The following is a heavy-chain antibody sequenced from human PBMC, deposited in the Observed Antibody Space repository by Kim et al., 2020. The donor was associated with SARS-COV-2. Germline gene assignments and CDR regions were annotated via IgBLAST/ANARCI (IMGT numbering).Heavy chain of an antibody. CDR3: TTDSSIFGYYDSSGYYLFDY. CDR2: IKSKTDGGTT. D-gene: IGHD3-22*01. J-gene: IGHJ4*02. Sequence: GGSLRLSCAASGFTFSNAWMSWVRQAPGKGLEWVGRIKSKTDGGTTDYAAPVKGRFTISRDDSKNTLYLQMNSLKTEDTAVYYCTTDSSIFGYYDSSGYYLFDYWAREPWSPSPQ. V-gene: IGHV3-15*01. CDR1: GFTFSNAW.